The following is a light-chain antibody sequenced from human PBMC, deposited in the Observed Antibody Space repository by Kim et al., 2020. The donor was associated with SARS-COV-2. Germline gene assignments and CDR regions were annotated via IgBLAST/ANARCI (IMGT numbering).Light chain of an antibody. CDR1: QSGSSY. CDR3: QHYSNWPLT. J-gene: IGKJ4*01. CDR2: GAS. Sequence: VSPGEIVTLSCRASQSGSSYLAWYYQKPGQAPRLLIYGASTRATGIPARFSGSGSGTDFTLTISSLQSEDFAVYFCQHYSNWPLTFGGGTKVEIK. V-gene: IGKV3-15*01.